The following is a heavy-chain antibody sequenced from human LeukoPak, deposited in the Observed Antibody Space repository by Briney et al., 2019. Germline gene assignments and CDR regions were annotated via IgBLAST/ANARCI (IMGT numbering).Heavy chain of an antibody. Sequence: SETLSLTCAVYGGSFSGYYWSWIRQPPGKGLEWIGEINHSGSTNYNPSLKSRVTISVDTSKNQFSLKLSSVTAADTAVYYCARGARTTVTTLFDYWGQRTLVTVSS. D-gene: IGHD4-17*01. V-gene: IGHV4-34*01. CDR1: GGSFSGYY. CDR2: INHSGST. J-gene: IGHJ4*02. CDR3: ARGARTTVTTLFDY.